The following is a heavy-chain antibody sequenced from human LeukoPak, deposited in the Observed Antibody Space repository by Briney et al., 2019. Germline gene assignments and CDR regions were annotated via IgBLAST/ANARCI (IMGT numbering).Heavy chain of an antibody. J-gene: IGHJ4*02. CDR1: GFTFSSYA. D-gene: IGHD3-9*01. V-gene: IGHV3-33*08. CDR3: ARARRDYDILTGYGY. Sequence: GGSLRLSCAASGFTFSSYAMHWVRQAPGKGLEWVAVIWYDGSNKYYADSVKGRFTISRDNSKNTLYLQMNSLRAEDTAVYYCARARRDYDILTGYGYWGQGTLVTVSS. CDR2: IWYDGSNK.